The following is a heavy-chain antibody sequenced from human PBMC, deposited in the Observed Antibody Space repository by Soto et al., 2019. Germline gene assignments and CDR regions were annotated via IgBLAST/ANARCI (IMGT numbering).Heavy chain of an antibody. CDR2: IKQDGSEK. D-gene: IGHD1-26*01. CDR1: GFTFSSYW. Sequence: SLRLSCAASGFTFSSYWMSWVRQAPGKGLEWVANIKQDGSEKYYVDSVKGRFTISRDNAKNSLYLQMNSLRAEDTAVYYCAIGPAGAVYYFDYWGQGTLVTVPQ. J-gene: IGHJ4*02. V-gene: IGHV3-7*03. CDR3: AIGPAGAVYYFDY.